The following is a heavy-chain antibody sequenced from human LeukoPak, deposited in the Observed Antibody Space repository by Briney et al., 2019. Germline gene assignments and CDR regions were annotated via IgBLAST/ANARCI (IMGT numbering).Heavy chain of an antibody. J-gene: IGHJ6*02. CDR2: IYYSGST. Sequence: SETLSLTCAVYGGSFSGYYWSWIRQPPGKGLEWIGYIYYSGSTNYNPSLKSRVTISVDTSKNQFSLKLSSVTAADTAVYYCARGVGAVTTPLYYGMDVWGQGTTVTVSS. CDR3: ARGVGAVTTPLYYGMDV. D-gene: IGHD4-17*01. V-gene: IGHV4-59*08. CDR1: GGSFSGYY.